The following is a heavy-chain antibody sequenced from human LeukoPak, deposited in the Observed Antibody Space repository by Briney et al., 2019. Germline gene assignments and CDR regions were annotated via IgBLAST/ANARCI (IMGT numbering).Heavy chain of an antibody. CDR2: ISSSSSTI. CDR3: SRNPTACNWFDP. J-gene: IGHJ5*02. D-gene: IGHD1-14*01. V-gene: IGHV3-48*01. CDR1: GFTFSTYN. Sequence: GGSLRLSCTVSGFTFSTYNMNWVRQAPGRGLEWVSYISSSSSTIYYSDSVKGRFTISRDNAKNSLYLQMNSLRAEDTAVYFCSRNPTACNWFDPWGQGTLVTVSS.